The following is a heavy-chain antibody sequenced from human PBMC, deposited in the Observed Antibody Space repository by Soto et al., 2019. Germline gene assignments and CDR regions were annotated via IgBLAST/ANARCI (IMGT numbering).Heavy chain of an antibody. D-gene: IGHD3-10*01. CDR3: ARHGYYYGSGSYYYWFDP. V-gene: IGHV4-39*01. CDR1: GGSISSSSYY. Sequence: PLETMSLTCTVSGGSISSSSYYWGWIRKPPGKGLEWIGSIYYSGSTYYNPSLKSRVTISVDTSKNQFSLKLSSVTAADTAVYYCARHGYYYGSGSYYYWFDPWVQGTLVTVSS. J-gene: IGHJ5*02. CDR2: IYYSGST.